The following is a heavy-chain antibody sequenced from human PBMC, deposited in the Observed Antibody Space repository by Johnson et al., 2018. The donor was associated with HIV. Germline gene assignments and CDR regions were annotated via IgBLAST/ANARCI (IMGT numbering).Heavy chain of an antibody. V-gene: IGHV3-30*04. CDR1: GFTFSSYA. CDR3: AREGALGAYDAFDI. CDR2: ISYDGSNK. Sequence: QMQLVESGGGVVQPGRSLRLSCAASGFTFSSYAMHWVRQAPGKGLEWVAVISYDGSNKYYADSVKGRFTISRDNSKNTLYLQMNSLRAEDTAVYYCAREGALGAYDAFDIRGQGTMVTVSS. D-gene: IGHD3-10*01. J-gene: IGHJ3*02.